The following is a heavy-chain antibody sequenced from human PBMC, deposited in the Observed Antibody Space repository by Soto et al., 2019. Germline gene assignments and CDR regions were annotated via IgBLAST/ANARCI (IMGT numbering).Heavy chain of an antibody. CDR1: GGSITSSGYY. CDR2: TSNSGST. CDR3: ARGGGSTKVDY. J-gene: IGHJ4*02. D-gene: IGHD2-2*01. Sequence: QVQLQESGPGLVKPSQTLSLTCTVSGGSITSSGYYWSWIRQHPGEGLEWIGFTSNSGSTSYNPSXKXRVTIDVATSSNQFSLSLKSVTAADTAVSYCARGGGSTKVDYWGQGTLVTVSP. V-gene: IGHV4-31*03.